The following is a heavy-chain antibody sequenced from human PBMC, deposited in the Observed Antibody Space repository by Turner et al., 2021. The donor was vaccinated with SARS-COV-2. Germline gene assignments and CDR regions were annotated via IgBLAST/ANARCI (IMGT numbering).Heavy chain of an antibody. D-gene: IGHD3-22*01. CDR1: GITFSSYG. Sequence: QVQLVESGGGVVQPGRSLRLSCAASGITFSSYGMHWVRQAPGKGLEWVAGKWFDGSNKYDADSVKGRFTSSRDKSKNTLYLQMNSLRAEDTAVYYCARDHYYDSSGYTLDAFDIWGQGTMVTISS. V-gene: IGHV3-33*01. CDR3: ARDHYYDSSGYTLDAFDI. CDR2: KWFDGSNK. J-gene: IGHJ3*02.